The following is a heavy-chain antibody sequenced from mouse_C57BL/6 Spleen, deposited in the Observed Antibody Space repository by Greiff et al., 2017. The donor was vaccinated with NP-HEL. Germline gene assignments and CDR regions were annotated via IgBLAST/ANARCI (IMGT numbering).Heavy chain of an antibody. D-gene: IGHD1-1*01. CDR1: GYTFTSYW. Sequence: VQLQQSGTVLARPGASVKMSCKTSGYTFTSYWMHWVKQRPGQGLEWIGAIYPGNSDTSYNQKFKGKAKLTAVTSASTAYMELSSLTNEDSAVYYCTRTWYYGSSYEDYYAMDYWGQGTSVTVSS. J-gene: IGHJ4*01. V-gene: IGHV1-5*01. CDR2: IYPGNSDT. CDR3: TRTWYYGSSYEDYYAMDY.